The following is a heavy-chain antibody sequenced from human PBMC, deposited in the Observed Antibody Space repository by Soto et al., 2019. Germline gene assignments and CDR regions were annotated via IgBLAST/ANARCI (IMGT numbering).Heavy chain of an antibody. V-gene: IGHV4-31*03. CDR3: ARAETHAPGYFQH. J-gene: IGHJ1*01. D-gene: IGHD2-8*01. CDR2: IYYSGST. CDR1: GGSISSGGYY. Sequence: QVQLHEWGAGQVKPSQTLSLTCTVSGGSISSGGYYWSWIRLHPGKGLEWIGYIYYSGSTYYNPSLKSRVTISVDTSKNQFSLKLSSVTAADTAVYYCARAETHAPGYFQHWGQGTLVTVSS.